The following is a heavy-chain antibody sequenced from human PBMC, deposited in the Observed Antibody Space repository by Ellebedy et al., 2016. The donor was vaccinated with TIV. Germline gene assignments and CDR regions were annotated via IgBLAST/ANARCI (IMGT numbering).Heavy chain of an antibody. CDR2: INTNTGNP. CDR1: GYSFINYA. V-gene: IGHV7-4-1*02. CDR3: ARAAAAGFFWYFDL. J-gene: IGHJ2*01. Sequence: AASVKVSCKASGYSFINYAMNWVRQAPGRGLEWMGWINTNTGNPTYAQGFTGRFVFSLDTSVSTAYLHISSLKAEDTAIYYCARAAAAGFFWYFDLWGRGTLVTVSS. D-gene: IGHD6-13*01.